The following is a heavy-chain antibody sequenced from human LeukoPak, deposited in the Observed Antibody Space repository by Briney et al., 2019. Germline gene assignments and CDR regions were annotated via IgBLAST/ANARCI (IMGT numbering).Heavy chain of an antibody. Sequence: SETLSLTCTVSGGSISSSSYYWGWIRQPPGEGLEWIGSIYYSGSTYYNPSLKRRVTISVDTSKNQFSLKLSSVTAAGTAVYYCAREFTSGGSTLNDAFDIWGQGTMVTVSS. CDR3: AREFTSGGSTLNDAFDI. D-gene: IGHD2-15*01. CDR1: GGSISSSSYY. V-gene: IGHV4-39*07. CDR2: IYYSGST. J-gene: IGHJ3*02.